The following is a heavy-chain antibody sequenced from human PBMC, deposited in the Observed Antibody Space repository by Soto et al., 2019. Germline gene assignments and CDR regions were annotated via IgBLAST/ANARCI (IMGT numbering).Heavy chain of an antibody. CDR1: GASISDYF. J-gene: IGHJ4*02. D-gene: IGHD2-21*02. CDR2: FYYGETT. Sequence: SETLSLTCTVAGASISDYFWAWIRQPPGKGLEWIGYFYYGETTNKKSSLNSRFTVSVDTSKSQFSLKVTSVTTADTAVYYCARGTYCGSDCYWTLDYWGQGKMVSVSS. CDR3: ARGTYCGSDCYWTLDY. V-gene: IGHV4-59*01.